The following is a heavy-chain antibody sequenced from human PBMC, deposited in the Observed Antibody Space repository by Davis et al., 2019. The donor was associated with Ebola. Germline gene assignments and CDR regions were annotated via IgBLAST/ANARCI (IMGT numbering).Heavy chain of an antibody. CDR1: GFTFSDYY. CDR3: ARAEYDILTGYYDY. D-gene: IGHD3-9*01. V-gene: IGHV3-11*04. J-gene: IGHJ4*02. CDR2: ISSSSSTI. Sequence: GESLKISCAASGFTFSDYYMSWIRQAPGKGLEWVSYISSSSSTIYYADSVKGRFTISRDNAKNSLYLQMNSLRAEDTAVYYCARAEYDILTGYYDYWGQGTLVTVSS.